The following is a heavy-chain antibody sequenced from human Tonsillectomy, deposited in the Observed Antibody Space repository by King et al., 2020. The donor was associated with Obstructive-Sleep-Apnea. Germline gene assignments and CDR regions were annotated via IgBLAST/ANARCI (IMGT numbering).Heavy chain of an antibody. CDR3: ARGRARDRFVELLSPSDAFDI. CDR1: GGSITSSAYY. Sequence: PLQESGPGLVKPSQTLSLTCTVSGGSITSSAYYWTWIRQHPGKGLEWIGYIYYSGNTYYNPSLKSRVTISVDTSKNQFSLNVSSVTASDTAVYYCARGRARDRFVELLSPSDAFDIWGQGTMVTVSS. J-gene: IGHJ3*02. V-gene: IGHV4-31*03. CDR2: IYYSGNT. D-gene: IGHD3-10*01.